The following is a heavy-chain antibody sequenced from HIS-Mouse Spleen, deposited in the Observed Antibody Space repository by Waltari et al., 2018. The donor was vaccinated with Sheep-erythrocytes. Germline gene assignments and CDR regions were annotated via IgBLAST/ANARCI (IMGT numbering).Heavy chain of an antibody. J-gene: IGHJ3*02. V-gene: IGHV5-51*03. Sequence: EVQLVQSGAEVKKPGESLKISCKGSGYSFTSYWIGWVRQMPGKGLEWMGIICPGDSDTRYSPSCQGQVTISADKSISTAYLQWSSLKASDTAMYYCARRTYYDFWSGYYTDAFDIWGQGTMVTVSS. CDR2: ICPGDSDT. CDR3: ARRTYYDFWSGYYTDAFDI. CDR1: GYSFTSYW. D-gene: IGHD3-3*01.